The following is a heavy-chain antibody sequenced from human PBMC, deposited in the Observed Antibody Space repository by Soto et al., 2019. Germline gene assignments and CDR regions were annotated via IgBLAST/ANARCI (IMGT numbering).Heavy chain of an antibody. J-gene: IGHJ6*03. CDR2: VFSNDEK. V-gene: IGHV2-26*01. Sequence: QVTLKESGPVLVKPTETLTLTCTVSGFSLYNSRMGVSWIRQPPGKALEWLAHVFSNDEKSYSTSLKSRLTISKDPSKSQVVLTMTNMDPVDTATYYCARIVVVPVGYTFSYYYYMDVWGKGTTVTGSS. CDR3: ARIVVVPVGYTFSYYYYMDV. D-gene: IGHD2-2*01. CDR1: GFSLYNSRMG.